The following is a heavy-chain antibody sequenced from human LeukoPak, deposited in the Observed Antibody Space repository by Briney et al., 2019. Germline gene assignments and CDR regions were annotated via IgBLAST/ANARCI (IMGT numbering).Heavy chain of an antibody. Sequence: GGSLRLSYPAYGFNFDVYAMHLVGQSPGTGLEWVSGISWNSGTVAYADSVKGRFTISRDNSKKSLYLQMNSLRAEDMALYYCAKASADWYFDLWGRGTLVTVSS. CDR3: AKASADWYFDL. J-gene: IGHJ2*01. CDR2: ISWNSGTV. V-gene: IGHV3-9*03. D-gene: IGHD2-2*01. CDR1: GFNFDVYA.